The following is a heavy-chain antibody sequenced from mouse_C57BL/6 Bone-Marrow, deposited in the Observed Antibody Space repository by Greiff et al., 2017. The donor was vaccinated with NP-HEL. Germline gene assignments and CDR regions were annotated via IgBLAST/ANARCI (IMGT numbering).Heavy chain of an antibody. J-gene: IGHJ3*01. CDR1: GYTFTSYW. D-gene: IGHD2-5*01. V-gene: IGHV1-74*01. Sequence: QVQLQQPGAELVKPGASVKVSCKASGYTFTSYWMHWVKQRPGQGLEWIGRIHPSDSDTNYNQKFKGKATLTVDKSSSPAYMQLSSLTSEDSAVYYCASTPVTGWFAYWGQGTLVTVSA. CDR2: IHPSDSDT. CDR3: ASTPVTGWFAY.